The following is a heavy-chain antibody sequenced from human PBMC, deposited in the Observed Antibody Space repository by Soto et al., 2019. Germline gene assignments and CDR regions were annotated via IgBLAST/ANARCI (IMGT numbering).Heavy chain of an antibody. CDR2: INPSSGGT. J-gene: IGHJ5*02. CDR1: GYPLTAKY. Sequence: QVQLMQSGAEVKKPGASVKVSCKASGYPLTAKYLHWVRQAPGQGLEWMGWINPSSGGTKEAQKFRGGVTMTRDTSMSAAYMELSRLTSDDTAVYYCAKGGSSWTEWFDPWGQGTLVTVAS. D-gene: IGHD6-13*01. CDR3: AKGGSSWTEWFDP. V-gene: IGHV1-2*02.